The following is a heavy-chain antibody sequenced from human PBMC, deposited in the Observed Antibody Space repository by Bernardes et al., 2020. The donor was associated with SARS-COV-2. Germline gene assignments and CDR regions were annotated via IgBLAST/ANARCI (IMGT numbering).Heavy chain of an antibody. CDR3: ARPSVVVPAATAFDI. V-gene: IGHV4-59*08. Sequence: SETLSLTCTVSGGSISSYYWSWIRQRPGKGLEWIGYIYYSGSTNYNPSLKSRVTISVDTSKNQFSLKLSSVTAADTAVYYCARPSVVVPAATAFDIWGQGTMVTVSS. CDR2: IYYSGST. J-gene: IGHJ3*02. D-gene: IGHD2-2*01. CDR1: GGSISSYY.